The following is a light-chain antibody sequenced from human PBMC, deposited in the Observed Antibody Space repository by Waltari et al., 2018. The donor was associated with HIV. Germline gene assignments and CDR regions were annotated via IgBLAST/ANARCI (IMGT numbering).Light chain of an antibody. J-gene: IGKJ3*01. V-gene: IGKV1-39*01. CDR2: GTS. CDR3: LQGYSTPLT. Sequence: DIQMTQSPSSLSASVGDSVPITCRASQNIDNCLTWYQQKPGKAPTLLISGTSTFQSGVPSRFTASGSGTDFTLTINSLQPEDFATYFCLQGYSTPLTFGPGTKVDIK. CDR1: QNIDNC.